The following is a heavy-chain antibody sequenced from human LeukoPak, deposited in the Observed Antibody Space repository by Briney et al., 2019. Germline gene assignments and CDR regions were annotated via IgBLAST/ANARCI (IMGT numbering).Heavy chain of an antibody. Sequence: ASVKVSCKASGYTFTSYDISWVRQAPGQGLEWMGWISAYNGNTNYVQKLQGRVTMTTDTSTSTAYMELRSLRSDYTAVYYCARVNMVRGVIITTDAFDIWGQGTMVTVSS. D-gene: IGHD3-10*01. CDR3: ARVNMVRGVIITTDAFDI. CDR2: ISAYNGNT. CDR1: GYTFTSYD. J-gene: IGHJ3*02. V-gene: IGHV1-18*01.